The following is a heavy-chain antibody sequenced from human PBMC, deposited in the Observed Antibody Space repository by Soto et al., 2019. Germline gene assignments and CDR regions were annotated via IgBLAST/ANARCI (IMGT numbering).Heavy chain of an antibody. CDR3: AREGGYYDFWSGYFSPHDAFDI. CDR1: GGTFSSYT. Sequence: SVKVSCKASGGTFSSYTISWVRQAPGQGLEWMGRIIPILGIANYAQKFQGRVTITADKSTSTADMELSSLRPEDTAVYYCAREGGYYDFWSGYFSPHDAFDIWGQGTMVTVSS. V-gene: IGHV1-69*04. D-gene: IGHD3-3*01. J-gene: IGHJ3*02. CDR2: IIPILGIA.